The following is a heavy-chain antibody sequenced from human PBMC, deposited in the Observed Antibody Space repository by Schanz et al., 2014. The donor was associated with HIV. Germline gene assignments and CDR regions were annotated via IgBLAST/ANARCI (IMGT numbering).Heavy chain of an antibody. D-gene: IGHD6-13*01. J-gene: IGHJ4*02. CDR2: IIPIFGTA. V-gene: IGHV1-69*01. CDR1: GGTFSIYA. Sequence: QVQLMQSAAEVKRPGSSVKVSCKASGGTFSIYAISWVRQAPGQGLEWMGGIIPIFGTANYAQKFQGRVTIIADESTSTAYMELRSLRSDDTAVYYCARDRSAAVTASDYWGQGTLVTVSS. CDR3: ARDRSAAVTASDY.